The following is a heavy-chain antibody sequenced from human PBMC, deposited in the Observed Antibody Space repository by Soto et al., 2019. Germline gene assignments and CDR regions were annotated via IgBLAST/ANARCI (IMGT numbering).Heavy chain of an antibody. Sequence: QVQLVQSGAEVKKPGASVKVSCKASGYTFTSYAMHWVRQAPGQRLEWMGWINAGNGNTKYSQKFQGRVTITRDTSASTAYMELSSLRSEDTAVYYCASSYSNYARIDYYYYGMDVWGQGTTVTVSS. J-gene: IGHJ6*02. CDR1: GYTFTSYA. CDR2: INAGNGNT. CDR3: ASSYSNYARIDYYYYGMDV. V-gene: IGHV1-3*01. D-gene: IGHD4-4*01.